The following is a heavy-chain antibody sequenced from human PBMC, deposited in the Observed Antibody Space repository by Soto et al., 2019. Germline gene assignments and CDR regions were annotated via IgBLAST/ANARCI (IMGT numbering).Heavy chain of an antibody. CDR3: AQEHGDYRGNFFVS. Sequence: VQLLESGGGLVQPGGSLRLSCAASGFTFSSYAMSWVRQAPGKGLEWVSSASGSGGNTYYADSVKGRFTISRDYAKNNLYLESNCRRAEDTAIYYCAQEHGDYRGNFFVSWGQGALVTVSS. CDR1: GFTFSSYA. J-gene: IGHJ4*02. CDR2: ASGSGGNT. D-gene: IGHD4-17*01. V-gene: IGHV3-23*01.